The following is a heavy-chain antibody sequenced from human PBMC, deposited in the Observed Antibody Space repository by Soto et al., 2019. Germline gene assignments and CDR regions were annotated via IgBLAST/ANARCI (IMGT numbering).Heavy chain of an antibody. D-gene: IGHD2-8*02. Sequence: QVQLVQSGAEVKKPGASVKVSCKASGYTFTSYDINWVRQAPGQGLEWMGWMNPNTGNTGYAQKFQGRFILTRDTSISTAYMELSSLTSEYTAEYYCARNPANTGYFEYWGQGTLVTVSS. CDR3: ARNPANTGYFEY. V-gene: IGHV1-8*01. CDR2: MNPNTGNT. J-gene: IGHJ4*02. CDR1: GYTFTSYD.